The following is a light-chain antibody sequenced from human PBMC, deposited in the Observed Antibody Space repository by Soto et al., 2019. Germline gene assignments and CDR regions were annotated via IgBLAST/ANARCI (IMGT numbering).Light chain of an antibody. CDR2: DVS. CDR1: SCDVGGYNY. J-gene: IGLJ2*01. CDR3: RSYTSSSTYVV. Sequence: QSALTQPASVSGSPGQSITISCTGTSCDVGGYNYVSWYQQHPGKAPKLMIYDVSNRPSGVSNRFSGSKSGNTASLTISGLQAEDEADYYCRSYTSSSTYVVFGGGTKLTVL. V-gene: IGLV2-14*01.